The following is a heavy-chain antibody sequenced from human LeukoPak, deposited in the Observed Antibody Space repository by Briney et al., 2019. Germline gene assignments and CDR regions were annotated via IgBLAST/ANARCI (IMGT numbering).Heavy chain of an antibody. J-gene: IGHJ3*02. Sequence: SETLSLTYTVSGGSISSYYWSWIRQPAGKGLEWIGRIYTSGSTNYNPSLKSRVTISVDTSKNQFSLKLSSVTAADTAVYYCARGIAAAGTSGAFDIWGQGTMVTVSS. V-gene: IGHV4-4*07. CDR2: IYTSGST. CDR1: GGSISSYY. D-gene: IGHD6-13*01. CDR3: ARGIAAAGTSGAFDI.